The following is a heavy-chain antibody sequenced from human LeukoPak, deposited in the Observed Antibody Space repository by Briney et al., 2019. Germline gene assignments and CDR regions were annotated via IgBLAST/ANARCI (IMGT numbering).Heavy chain of an antibody. CDR3: ARQTTQMDIVVVPAAWDY. V-gene: IGHV5-51*01. CDR1: GYSFTSYW. CDR2: IHPGDSDT. J-gene: IGHJ4*02. Sequence: GESLKISCKGSGYSFTSYWIGWVRQMPGKGLEWMGIIHPGDSDTRYSPSFQGQVTFSADESIITAYLQWSSLKASDTAMYYCARQTTQMDIVVVPAAWDYWGQGTLVTVSS. D-gene: IGHD2-2*03.